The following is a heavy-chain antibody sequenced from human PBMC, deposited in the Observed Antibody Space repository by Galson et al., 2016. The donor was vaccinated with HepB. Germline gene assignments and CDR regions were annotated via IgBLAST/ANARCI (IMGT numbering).Heavy chain of an antibody. J-gene: IGHJ4*02. Sequence: SLRLSCAASGFTFSSYGIHWVRQAPGKGLEWVSSISSGSSYIYYAESVKGRFTIPRDNAKNSLYLRMNSLRVEDTAVFYCAREGARSGFFDYWGQGTLVTVSS. CDR1: GFTFSSYG. D-gene: IGHD6-19*01. CDR3: AREGARSGFFDY. V-gene: IGHV3-21*01. CDR2: ISSGSSYI.